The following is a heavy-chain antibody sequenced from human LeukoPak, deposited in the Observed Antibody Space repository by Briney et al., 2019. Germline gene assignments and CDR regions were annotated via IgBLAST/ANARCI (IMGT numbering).Heavy chain of an antibody. J-gene: IGHJ6*03. CDR3: ARIYYYDSSGLAHDYYYYMDV. D-gene: IGHD3-22*01. CDR2: INPNSGST. Sequence: ASVKVSCKASGYTFTGYYMHWVRQAPGQGLEWMGRINPNSGSTNYAQKFQGRVTMIRDTSISTAYMELSRLRSDDTAVYYCARIYYYDSSGLAHDYYYYMDVWGKGTTVTVSS. CDR1: GYTFTGYY. V-gene: IGHV1-2*06.